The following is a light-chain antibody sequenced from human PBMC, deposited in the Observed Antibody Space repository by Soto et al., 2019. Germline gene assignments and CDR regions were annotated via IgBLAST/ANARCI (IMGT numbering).Light chain of an antibody. CDR2: QTS. J-gene: IGKJ2*01. V-gene: IGKV3-15*01. CDR3: HQYDDGPYT. CDR1: QYINTR. Sequence: EIVLTQSPATLSSFPCDRFTLSCIASQYINTRLAWYQHRPGQAPRLLIYQTSIRATTIPVRFSGSGSGTEFTLTISSLQSEDFAVYYCHQYDDGPYTFGQGTKVDI.